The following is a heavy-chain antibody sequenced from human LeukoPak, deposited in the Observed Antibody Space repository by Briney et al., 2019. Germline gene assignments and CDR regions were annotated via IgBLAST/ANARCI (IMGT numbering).Heavy chain of an antibody. CDR3: AKLLLHCSSTSCYVDY. J-gene: IGHJ4*02. D-gene: IGHD2-2*01. CDR2: ISYDGSNK. Sequence: PGGSLRLSCAASGFTFSSYGMHWVRQAPGKGLEWVAVISYDGSNKYYADSVKGRFTISRDNSKNTLYLQMNSLRAEDTAVYYCAKLLLHCSSTSCYVDYWGQGTLVTVSS. V-gene: IGHV3-30*18. CDR1: GFTFSSYG.